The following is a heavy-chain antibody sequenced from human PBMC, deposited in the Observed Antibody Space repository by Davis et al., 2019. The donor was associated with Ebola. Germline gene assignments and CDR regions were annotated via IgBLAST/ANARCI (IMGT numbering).Heavy chain of an antibody. CDR3: ARGAATILYYYYGMDV. D-gene: IGHD3-9*01. Sequence: GSLRLSCTVSGGSVSNYYWSWIRQPPGKGLEWIGYIYYRGSTNYNPSLKSRVTILVDTSKNQFSLKLSSVTAADTAVYYCARGAATILYYYYGMDVWGQGTTVTVSS. CDR2: IYYRGST. J-gene: IGHJ6*02. V-gene: IGHV4-59*02. CDR1: GGSVSNYY.